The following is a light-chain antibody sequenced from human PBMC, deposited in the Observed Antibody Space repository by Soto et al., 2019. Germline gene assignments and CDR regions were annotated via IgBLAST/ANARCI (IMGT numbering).Light chain of an antibody. Sequence: DIQMTQSPSSLSASVGDRVTITCRAIQGIASYLNWYQQKPGKAPKLLLYAASSLQSGVPSRFSGSGSGTDFTLTISSLQPEDFATYYCQQSYSTPYTFGQGTKLEIK. CDR2: AAS. J-gene: IGKJ2*01. V-gene: IGKV1-39*01. CDR3: QQSYSTPYT. CDR1: QGIASY.